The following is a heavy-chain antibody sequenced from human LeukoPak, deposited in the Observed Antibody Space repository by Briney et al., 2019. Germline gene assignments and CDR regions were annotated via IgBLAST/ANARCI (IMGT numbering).Heavy chain of an antibody. J-gene: IGHJ4*02. CDR2: IYCSGST. V-gene: IGHV4-59*01. Sequence: SETLSLTCTVSGGSISSYYWNWIRQPPGKGLEWIGYIYCSGSTNYNPSLKSRVTISVETSKNEFSLKLRSVTAADTAVYYCARVTGYRIEDYFDYWGQGTLVTVSS. CDR3: ARVTGYRIEDYFDY. D-gene: IGHD6-13*01. CDR1: GGSISSYY.